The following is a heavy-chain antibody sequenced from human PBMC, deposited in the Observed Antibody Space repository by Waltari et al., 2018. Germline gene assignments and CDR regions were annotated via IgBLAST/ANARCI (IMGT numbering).Heavy chain of an antibody. D-gene: IGHD3-22*01. CDR3: ARGGYDLDY. CDR1: GGSISSHY. V-gene: IGHV4-59*11. J-gene: IGHJ4*02. Sequence: QVQLQESGPGLVKPSETLSLTCTVSGGSISSHYWSWIRQPPGKGLEWIGYIYYSGSTNCNPSLKSRVTISVDTSKNQFSLKLSSVTAADTAVYYCARGGYDLDYWGQGTLVTVSS. CDR2: IYYSGST.